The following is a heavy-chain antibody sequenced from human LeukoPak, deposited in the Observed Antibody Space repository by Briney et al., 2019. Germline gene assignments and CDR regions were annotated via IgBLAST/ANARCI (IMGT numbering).Heavy chain of an antibody. CDR1: GGSFSGYY. CDR2: INHSGSP. Sequence: SETLSLTCAVYGGSFSGYYWSWIRQPPGKGLEWIGEINHSGSPNYNPSLKSRVTISVDTSKNQFSLKLSSVTAADTAVYYCARALLSRGIDYWGQGTLVTVSS. D-gene: IGHD3-10*01. V-gene: IGHV4-34*01. J-gene: IGHJ4*02. CDR3: ARALLSRGIDY.